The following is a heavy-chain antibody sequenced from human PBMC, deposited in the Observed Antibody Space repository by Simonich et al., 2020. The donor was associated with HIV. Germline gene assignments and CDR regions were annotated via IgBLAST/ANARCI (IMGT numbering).Heavy chain of an antibody. CDR2: IRWNSGSI. CDR1: GFTFDDYA. D-gene: IGHD3-10*01. CDR3: AKDKGAYYGSGSPVY. J-gene: IGHJ4*02. V-gene: IGHV3-9*01. Sequence: EVQLVESGGGLVQPGRSLRLSCAASGFTFDDYAMHWVRQAPGKGLEWVSGIRWNSGSIGYADSVKGRITISRDNAKNSLYLQMNSLRAEDTALYYCAKDKGAYYGSGSPVYWGQGTLVTVSS.